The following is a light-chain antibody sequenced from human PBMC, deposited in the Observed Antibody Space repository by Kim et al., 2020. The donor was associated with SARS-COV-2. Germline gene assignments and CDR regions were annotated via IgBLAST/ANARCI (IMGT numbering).Light chain of an antibody. CDR3: QQYNSYLLT. V-gene: IGKV1-5*03. CDR2: KAS. J-gene: IGKJ4*01. Sequence: DIQMTQSPSTLSASVGDRVTITCRASHSISSWLAWYQQKPGKAPKLLIYKASSLESGVPSRFSGCGSGTEFTLTISSLQPDDFATYYCQQYNSYLLTFGGGTKVDIK. CDR1: HSISSW.